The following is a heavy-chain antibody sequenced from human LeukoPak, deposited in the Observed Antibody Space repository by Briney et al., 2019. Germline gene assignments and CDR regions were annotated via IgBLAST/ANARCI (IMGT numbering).Heavy chain of an antibody. V-gene: IGHV3-33*01. J-gene: IGHJ4*02. D-gene: IGHD6-19*01. CDR1: GFSFTNSG. CDR3: ARVQYSTGRSYYFEL. CDR2: IWYGGSNK. Sequence: GKSLRLSCKASGFSFTNSGFHWVRQAPGKGLEWVAVIWYGGSNKYHADSVKGRFTISRDDSDSTLYLQMNSLRAEDTAMYYCARVQYSTGRSYYFELWGQGTRVTVSA.